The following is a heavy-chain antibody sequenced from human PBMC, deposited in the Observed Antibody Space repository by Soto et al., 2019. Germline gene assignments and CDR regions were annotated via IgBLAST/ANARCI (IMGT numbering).Heavy chain of an antibody. CDR3: VRSVIPAAHNWFDP. CDR2: ISSSTSYI. Sequence: GGSLRLSCAASGFTFSSYSMNWVRQAPGKGLEWVSSISSSTSYIYYADSVKGRFTISRDNAKNSLYLQMNSLRAEGTAVYYCVRSVIPAAHNWFDPWGQGTLVTVSS. J-gene: IGHJ5*02. V-gene: IGHV3-21*01. D-gene: IGHD2-2*01. CDR1: GFTFSSYS.